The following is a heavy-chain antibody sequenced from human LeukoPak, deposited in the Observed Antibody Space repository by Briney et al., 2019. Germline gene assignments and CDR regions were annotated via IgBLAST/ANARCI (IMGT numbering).Heavy chain of an antibody. CDR3: ARHLGAEQTDFDY. V-gene: IGHV4-59*08. Sequence: SETLSLTCTVSGGSISSYYWSWIRQPPGKGLEWIGYIYYSGSTNYNPSLKSRVTISVDTSKNQFSLKLSSVTAADTAVYYCARHLGAEQTDFDYWGQGPWSPSPQ. J-gene: IGHJ4*02. CDR2: IYYSGST. D-gene: IGHD1-26*01. CDR1: GGSISSYY.